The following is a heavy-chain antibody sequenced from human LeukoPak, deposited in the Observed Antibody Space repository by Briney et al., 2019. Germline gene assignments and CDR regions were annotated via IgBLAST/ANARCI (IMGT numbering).Heavy chain of an antibody. CDR1: GFTFGTYA. CDR3: AKDRIPSSGWESDF. CDR2: INSGGGNK. V-gene: IGHV3-23*01. Sequence: GGSLRLSCAASGFTFGTYAMSWVRQAPGKWLEWVSVINSGGGNKYYADSVKGRFTISRDNFKKTLYLQMNSLRAEDTALYYCAKDRIPSSGWESDFWGQGTLVTVSS. J-gene: IGHJ4*02. D-gene: IGHD3-22*01.